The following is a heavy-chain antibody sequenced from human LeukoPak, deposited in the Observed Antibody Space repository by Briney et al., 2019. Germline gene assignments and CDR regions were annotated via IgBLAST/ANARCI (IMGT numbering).Heavy chain of an antibody. Sequence: GGSLRLSCAAFGIAFDKNAMSWVRQAPGKGLEWVSTISHSGGATHYADSVKGRFTISRDNSKNTASLQMSSLRVEDTAVYYCANFKGKDGIKDHLDYWGQGTLVTVSS. J-gene: IGHJ4*02. V-gene: IGHV3-23*01. CDR2: ISHSGGAT. CDR1: GIAFDKNA. CDR3: ANFKGKDGIKDHLDY. D-gene: IGHD5-24*01.